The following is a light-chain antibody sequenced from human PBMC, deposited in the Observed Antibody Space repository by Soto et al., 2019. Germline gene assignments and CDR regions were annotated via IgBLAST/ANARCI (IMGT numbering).Light chain of an antibody. CDR1: SSDVGGYNY. CDR3: SSYTSSSTL. Sequence: QSALTQPASVSGSPGQSITISCTGTSSDVGGYNYVSWYQQHPGKAPKLMIYEVSNRPSGVSNRFSGSKSGNTASLTISGHKAEDEADYYCSSYTSSSTLFGGGTKLTVL. J-gene: IGLJ2*01. CDR2: EVS. V-gene: IGLV2-14*01.